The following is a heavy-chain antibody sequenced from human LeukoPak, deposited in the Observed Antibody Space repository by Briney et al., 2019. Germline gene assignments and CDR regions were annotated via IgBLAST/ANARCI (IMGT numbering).Heavy chain of an antibody. V-gene: IGHV3-73*01. CDR2: IDKKDNLYAT. D-gene: IGHD2-15*01. J-gene: IGHJ5*02. CDR3: TRDRGTYNWFDP. Sequence: TGGSLKLSCAASGFSLSGPSVHWVRQSSGRGLEWVGLIDKKDNLYATAYAESVRGRFTISRDDSKDTAFLHMDGLKTEDTALYYCTRDRGTYNWFDPWGQGTLVTVSS. CDR1: GFSLSGPS.